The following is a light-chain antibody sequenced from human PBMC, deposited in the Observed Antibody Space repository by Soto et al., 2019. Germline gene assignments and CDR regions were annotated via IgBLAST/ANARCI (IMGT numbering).Light chain of an antibody. CDR3: CSYAGSSNYYV. Sequence: QSVLAQPAAVSVSPGQSITISCTGTSSDVGSYNLVSWYQQHPGKAPKLMIYEGSKRPSGVSNRFSGSKSGNTASLTISGLQAEDEADYYCCSYAGSSNYYVFGTGTKVTVL. CDR2: EGS. V-gene: IGLV2-23*01. J-gene: IGLJ1*01. CDR1: SSDVGSYNL.